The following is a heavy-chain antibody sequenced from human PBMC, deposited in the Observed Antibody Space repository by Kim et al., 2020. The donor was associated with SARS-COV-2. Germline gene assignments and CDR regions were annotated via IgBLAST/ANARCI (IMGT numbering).Heavy chain of an antibody. V-gene: IGHV3-53*01. Sequence: GGSLRLSCAASGFTVSSNYMSWVRQAPGKGLEWVSVIYSGGSTYYADSVKGRFTISRDNSKNTLYLQMNSLRAEDTAVYYCARLYYYDSSGYYFDIWGQGTMVTVSS. CDR1: GFTVSSNY. CDR2: IYSGGST. D-gene: IGHD3-22*01. CDR3: ARLYYYDSSGYYFDI. J-gene: IGHJ3*02.